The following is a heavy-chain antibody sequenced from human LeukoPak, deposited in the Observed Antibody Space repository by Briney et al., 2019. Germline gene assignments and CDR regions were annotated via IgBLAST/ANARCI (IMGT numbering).Heavy chain of an antibody. CDR1: GGSISSSRYY. CDR2: IYYIGNT. V-gene: IGHV4-39*07. D-gene: IGHD3-22*01. CDR3: ARAFDSSGHDVFDV. Sequence: PSETLSLTCTVSGGSISSSRYYWGCIRQPPGKGLECIESIYYIGNTYYNPSLKSRVTISVDTSKNQFSLKLSSVTAADTAVYYCARAFDSSGHDVFDVWGQGTMVTVSS. J-gene: IGHJ3*01.